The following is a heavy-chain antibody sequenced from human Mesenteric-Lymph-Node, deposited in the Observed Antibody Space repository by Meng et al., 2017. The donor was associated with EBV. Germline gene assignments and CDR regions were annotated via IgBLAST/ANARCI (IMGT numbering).Heavy chain of an antibody. CDR1: GDSVSSGNNY. J-gene: IGHJ5*02. D-gene: IGHD4-11*01. V-gene: IGHV4-61*01. CDR2: IYFTGST. CDR3: AREGTTVTRWFDP. Sequence: QVQMKESGPGLVKPSETLSLTCNVSGDSVSSGNNYWSWIRQSPGRGLEWIGNIYFTGSTFYNPALKSRVTISGDTSKNQFSLKLTSVTAADTAVYYCAREGTTVTRWFDPWGQGTLVTVSS.